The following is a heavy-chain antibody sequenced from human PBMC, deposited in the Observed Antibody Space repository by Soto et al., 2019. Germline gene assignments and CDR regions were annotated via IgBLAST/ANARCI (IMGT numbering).Heavy chain of an antibody. D-gene: IGHD3-10*01. J-gene: IGHJ4*02. Sequence: PGGSLRLSCAASGFPFSSYAMSWGRQTPEKGLEGVAGISGGGNDRYYADFVQGRFTFSRDNSRNILYLQMNSLRADDTAMYFCARRLSMVAPDNEPFDYWGQGTLVTVSS. CDR1: GFPFSSYA. CDR2: ISGGGNDR. V-gene: IGHV3-23*01. CDR3: ARRLSMVAPDNEPFDY.